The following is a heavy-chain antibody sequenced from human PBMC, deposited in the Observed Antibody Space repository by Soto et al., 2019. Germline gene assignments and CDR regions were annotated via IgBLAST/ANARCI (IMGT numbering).Heavy chain of an antibody. CDR3: TRDLGWEYSSSLEDYYYGMDV. V-gene: IGHV1-46*03. CDR1: GYIFTAYS. Sequence: ASVKVSCKASGYIFTAYSMHWVRQAPGQGLEWMGVVNPSGGSTNYAQKFQGRITMTRDTSTSTVYMDLSSLTSEDTAVYYCTRDLGWEYSSSLEDYYYGMDVWGQGTTVTVSS. J-gene: IGHJ6*02. D-gene: IGHD6-6*01. CDR2: VNPSGGST.